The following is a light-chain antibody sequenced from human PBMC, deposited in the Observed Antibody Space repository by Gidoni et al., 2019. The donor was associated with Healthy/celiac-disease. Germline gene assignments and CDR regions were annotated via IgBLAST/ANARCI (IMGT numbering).Light chain of an antibody. J-gene: IGLJ2*01. CDR2: KDS. CDR1: VLEKKY. Sequence: SYELTQQSSVSVSPGQTARITCPGDVLEKKYARWFQQKPGQAPALVIYKDSERPSGIPARFSGSSSGTTVTLTISGAQVEDEADYYCYSAADNNVVFGGGTKLTVL. V-gene: IGLV3-27*01. CDR3: YSAADNNVV.